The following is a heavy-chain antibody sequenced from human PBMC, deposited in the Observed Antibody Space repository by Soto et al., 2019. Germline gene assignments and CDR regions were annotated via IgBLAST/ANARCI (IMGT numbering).Heavy chain of an antibody. D-gene: IGHD7-27*01. Sequence: GGSLRISCAASGFTFSSYSMHWVRQGPGKGLEWVAVISYDGSNKYYADSVKGRFTISRDNSKNTLYLQMNSLRAEDTAVYYCVRDRPGYFDYWGQGTLVTVSS. J-gene: IGHJ4*02. CDR1: GFTFSSYS. CDR3: VRDRPGYFDY. CDR2: ISYDGSNK. V-gene: IGHV3-30-3*01.